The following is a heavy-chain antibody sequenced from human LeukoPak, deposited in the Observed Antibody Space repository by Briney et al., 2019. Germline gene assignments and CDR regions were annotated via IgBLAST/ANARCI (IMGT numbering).Heavy chain of an antibody. V-gene: IGHV3-11*01. CDR2: ITPDGGAQ. D-gene: IGHD1-26*01. Sequence: GGSLRLSCAVYGFTFSDHYMSWIRQDPGKALEWVAYITPDGGAQYYANSVKGRFTLSRDNTKNSVYLQMNSLRADDSAVYYCARGQWGLDVWGQGTLVFVSS. J-gene: IGHJ4*02. CDR3: ARGQWGLDV. CDR1: GFTFSDHY.